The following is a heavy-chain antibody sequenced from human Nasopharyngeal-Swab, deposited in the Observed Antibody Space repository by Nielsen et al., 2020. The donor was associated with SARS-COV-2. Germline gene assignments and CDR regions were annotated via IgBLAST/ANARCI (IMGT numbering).Heavy chain of an antibody. CDR1: GFTFSSYA. Sequence: GGSLRLSCAASGFTFSSYAMHWVRQAPGKGLEWVAVISYDGSNKYYADSVKGRFTISRDNSKNTLYLQMNSLRAEDTAVYYCVRDRTVTTRRGDGMDVWGQGTTVTVSS. D-gene: IGHD4-17*01. V-gene: IGHV3-30-3*01. J-gene: IGHJ6*02. CDR2: ISYDGSNK. CDR3: VRDRTVTTRRGDGMDV.